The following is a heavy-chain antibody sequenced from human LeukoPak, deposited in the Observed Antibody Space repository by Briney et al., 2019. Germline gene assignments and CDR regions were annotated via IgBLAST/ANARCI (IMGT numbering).Heavy chain of an antibody. Sequence: SVTVSCKASGGTFSSYAISWVRQAPGQGLEWMGGIIPIFGTANYAQKFQGRVTITADGSTSTAYMELSSLRSEDTAVYYCARAGIRGYSYGYPYYYGMDVWGQGTTVTVSS. CDR1: GGTFSSYA. CDR3: ARAGIRGYSYGYPYYYGMDV. CDR2: IIPIFGTA. V-gene: IGHV1-69*13. D-gene: IGHD5-18*01. J-gene: IGHJ6*02.